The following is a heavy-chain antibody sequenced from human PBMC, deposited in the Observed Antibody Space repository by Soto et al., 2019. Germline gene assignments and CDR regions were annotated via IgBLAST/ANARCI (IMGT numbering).Heavy chain of an antibody. J-gene: IGHJ6*02. D-gene: IGHD2-15*01. Sequence: SGGSLRLSCAASGFTFSSYSMNWVRQAPGKGLEWVSYISSSSSTIYYADSVKGRFTISRDNAKNSLYLQMNSLRAEDTAVYYCARAPGYCSGGSCYLGDYYYGMDVWGQGTTVTVSS. CDR3: ARAPGYCSGGSCYLGDYYYGMDV. CDR2: ISSSSSTI. CDR1: GFTFSSYS. V-gene: IGHV3-48*01.